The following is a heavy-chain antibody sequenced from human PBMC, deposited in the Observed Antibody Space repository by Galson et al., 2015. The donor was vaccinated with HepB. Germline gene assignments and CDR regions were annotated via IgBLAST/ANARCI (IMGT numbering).Heavy chain of an antibody. CDR2: ISYDGSNK. Sequence: SLRLSCAASGFTFSSYAMHWVRQAPGKGLEWVAGISYDGSNKYYADSVKGRFTISRDNSKNTLYLQMNSLRAEDTAVYYCAREGPLTGDAFEIWGQGTMVTVSS. CDR1: GFTFSSYA. J-gene: IGHJ3*02. D-gene: IGHD7-27*01. V-gene: IGHV3-30-3*01. CDR3: AREGPLTGDAFEI.